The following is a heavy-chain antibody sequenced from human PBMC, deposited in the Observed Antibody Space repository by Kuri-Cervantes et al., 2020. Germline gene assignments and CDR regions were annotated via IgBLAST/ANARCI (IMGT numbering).Heavy chain of an antibody. V-gene: IGHV3-30*03. CDR1: GFTFSSYS. CDR3: ARDRTSVVDPFDY. CDR2: ISYDGSNK. D-gene: IGHD2-15*01. J-gene: IGHJ4*02. Sequence: GESLKISCAASGFTFSSYSMNWVRQAPGKGLEWVAVISYDGSNKYYADSVKGRFTISRDNAKNSLYLQMNSLRAEDTAVYYCARDRTSVVDPFDYWGQGTLVTVSS.